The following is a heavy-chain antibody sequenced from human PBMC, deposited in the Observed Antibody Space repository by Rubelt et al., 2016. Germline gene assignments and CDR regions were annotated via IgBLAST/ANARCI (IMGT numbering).Heavy chain of an antibody. Sequence: GKGLEWLANIKHDGSEKYYVDSVKGRFTISRDNAKNSLYLQMNSLRAEDTAVYYCSTLVRGNYGDTYDYWGQGTLVTVSS. CDR2: IKHDGSEK. J-gene: IGHJ4*02. CDR3: STLVRGNYGDTYDY. V-gene: IGHV3-7*01. D-gene: IGHD4-17*01.